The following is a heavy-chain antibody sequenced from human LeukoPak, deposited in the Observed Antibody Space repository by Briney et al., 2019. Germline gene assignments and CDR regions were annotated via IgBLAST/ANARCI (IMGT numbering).Heavy chain of an antibody. CDR1: GYSISSSYF. CDR3: AISPRGYYPDY. J-gene: IGHJ4*02. D-gene: IGHD3-22*01. CDR2: IFSGGST. V-gene: IGHV4-38-2*02. Sequence: PSETLSLTCIVSGYSISSSYFWGWVRQPPGKGLEWIGSIFSGGSTYYNPSLKSRVTISVDTSKNQFSLKLSSVTAADTAVYYCAISPRGYYPDYWGQGTLVTVSS.